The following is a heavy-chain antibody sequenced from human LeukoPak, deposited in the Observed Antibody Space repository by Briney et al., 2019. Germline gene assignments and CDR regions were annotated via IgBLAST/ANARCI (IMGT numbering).Heavy chain of an antibody. D-gene: IGHD2-15*01. CDR3: ASLGPSANRYCSGGSCGGYY. Sequence: GGSLRLSCAASGFTFSSYAMSWVRQAPGKGLECVSAIRGSGGSTYYADSVKGRFTISRDNSKNTLYVQMNSLRAEDTAVYYCASLGPSANRYCSGGSCGGYYWGQGTLVTVSS. CDR1: GFTFSSYA. CDR2: IRGSGGST. J-gene: IGHJ4*02. V-gene: IGHV3-23*01.